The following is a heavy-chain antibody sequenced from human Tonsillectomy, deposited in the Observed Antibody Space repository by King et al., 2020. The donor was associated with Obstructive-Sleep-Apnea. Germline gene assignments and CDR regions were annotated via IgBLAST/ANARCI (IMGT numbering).Heavy chain of an antibody. CDR3: ASLQWRVYQPDG. CDR2: INPNSGGT. CDR1: GYIFTGYY. J-gene: IGHJ4*02. Sequence: VQLVESGAEVKKPGASVKVSCKASGYIFTGYYMHWVRQAPGQGLEWMGWINPNSGGTNYAQNVQGRVTMTRETSISTAYMELSRLRSDDTAVYYCASLQWRVYQPDGWGQGTLVTVSS. V-gene: IGHV1-2*02. D-gene: IGHD6-19*01.